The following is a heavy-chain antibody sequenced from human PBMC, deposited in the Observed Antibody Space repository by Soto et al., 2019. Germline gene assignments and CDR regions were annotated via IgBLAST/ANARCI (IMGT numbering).Heavy chain of an antibody. CDR2: MNPTSGNT. CDR1: GYTFTSYD. J-gene: IGHJ4*02. CDR3: ARGRESIVVVTATLLDY. V-gene: IGHV1-8*01. D-gene: IGHD2-21*02. Sequence: QVQLVQSGAEVKKPGASVKVSCKASGYTFTSYDINWVRQATGQGLEWMGWMNPTSGNTGYAQKFQGRVTMTRNTSISTAYMELSSLRSEDTAVYYCARGRESIVVVTATLLDYWGQGTLVTVSS.